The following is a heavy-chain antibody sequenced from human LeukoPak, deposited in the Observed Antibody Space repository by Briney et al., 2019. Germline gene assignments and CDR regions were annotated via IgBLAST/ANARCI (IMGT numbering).Heavy chain of an antibody. J-gene: IGHJ4*02. V-gene: IGHV3-48*03. Sequence: GGSLRLSCAASGFTFSSYEMNWVRQAPGKGLEWVSYIGSSGSTIYYADSVKGRLTISRDNAKNSLYLQMNSLRAEDTAVYYCARDLGENSGYDSGYWGQGTLVTVSS. CDR2: IGSSGSTI. CDR3: ARDLGENSGYDSGY. D-gene: IGHD5-12*01. CDR1: GFTFSSYE.